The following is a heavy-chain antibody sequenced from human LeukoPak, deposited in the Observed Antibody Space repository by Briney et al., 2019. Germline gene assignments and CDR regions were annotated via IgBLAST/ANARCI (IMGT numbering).Heavy chain of an antibody. CDR3: ARDASGYSYGYPGNWFDP. Sequence: GESLKISCKGSGYSFTSYWIGWVRQMPGKGLEWMGIIYPGDSDTRYSPSFQGQVTISADKSISTAYLQWSSLKASDTAMYYCARDASGYSYGYPGNWFDPWGQGTLVTVSS. CDR2: IYPGDSDT. V-gene: IGHV5-51*01. J-gene: IGHJ5*02. D-gene: IGHD5-18*01. CDR1: GYSFTSYW.